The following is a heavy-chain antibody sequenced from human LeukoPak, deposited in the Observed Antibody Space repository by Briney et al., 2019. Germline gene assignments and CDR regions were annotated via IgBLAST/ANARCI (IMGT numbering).Heavy chain of an antibody. J-gene: IGHJ4*02. CDR1: GYTFTSYD. V-gene: IGHV1-18*01. Sequence: WASVKVSCKASGYTFTSYDINWVRQATGQGLEWMGWISAYNGNTNYAQKLQGRVTMTTDTSTSTAYMELRSLRSDDTAVYYCARGKWELRPNDYWGQGTLVTVSS. CDR3: ARGKWELRPNDY. D-gene: IGHD1-26*01. CDR2: ISAYNGNT.